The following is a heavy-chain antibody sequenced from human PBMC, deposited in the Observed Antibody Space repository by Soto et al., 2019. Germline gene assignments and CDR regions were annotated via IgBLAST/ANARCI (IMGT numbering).Heavy chain of an antibody. Sequence: SETLSLTCTVSGGSISSYFWSWIRQPPGKGLEWIGYIYNSGTTSYNPSLKSRVTISGDTSKNQFSLKLSSVTAADTAVYYCARHDYSNNWFDPWGQGTLVTVSS. J-gene: IGHJ5*02. V-gene: IGHV4-59*01. CDR3: ARHDYSNNWFDP. D-gene: IGHD4-4*01. CDR1: GGSISSYF. CDR2: IYNSGTT.